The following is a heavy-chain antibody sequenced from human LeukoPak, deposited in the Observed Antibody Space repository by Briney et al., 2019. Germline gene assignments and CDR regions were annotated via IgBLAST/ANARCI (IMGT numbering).Heavy chain of an antibody. CDR3: ARSGYDFWSGYPLSYYYYMDV. Sequence: GGSLRLSCAASGFTFSSYWMSWVRQAPGRGLEWVAIIKQDGSEKYYVDSVKGRFTISRDNAKNSLYLQMNSLRAEDTAVYYCARSGYDFWSGYPLSYYYYMDVWGKGTTVTVSS. J-gene: IGHJ6*03. CDR1: GFTFSSYW. CDR2: IKQDGSEK. V-gene: IGHV3-7*01. D-gene: IGHD3-3*01.